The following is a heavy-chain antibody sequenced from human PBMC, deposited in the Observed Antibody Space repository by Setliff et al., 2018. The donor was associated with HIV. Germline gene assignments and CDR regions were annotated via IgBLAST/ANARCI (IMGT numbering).Heavy chain of an antibody. Sequence: GGSLRLSCAASGFTFSSYGMHWVRQAPGKGLEWVSFIPYDGSNKYYADSMKGRFTIPRDNSKNTLYLQLNSLRAEDTAVYYCAKDGYYGDFLFYYYYMDVWGKGTTVTVS. D-gene: IGHD3-10*01. CDR3: AKDGYYGDFLFYYYYMDV. CDR1: GFTFSSYG. CDR2: IPYDGSNK. J-gene: IGHJ6*03. V-gene: IGHV3-30*02.